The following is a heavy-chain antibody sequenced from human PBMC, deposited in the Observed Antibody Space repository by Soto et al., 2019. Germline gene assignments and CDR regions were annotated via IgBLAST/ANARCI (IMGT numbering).Heavy chain of an antibody. Sequence: PGGSLRLSCAASGFTFSSYGMHWVRQAPGKGLEWVAVISYDGSNKYYADSVKGRFTISRDNSKNTLYLQMNSLRAEDTAVYYCAKSFRDSSWYPYFDYWGQGTLVTVSS. V-gene: IGHV3-30*18. D-gene: IGHD6-13*01. CDR2: ISYDGSNK. CDR1: GFTFSSYG. CDR3: AKSFRDSSWYPYFDY. J-gene: IGHJ4*02.